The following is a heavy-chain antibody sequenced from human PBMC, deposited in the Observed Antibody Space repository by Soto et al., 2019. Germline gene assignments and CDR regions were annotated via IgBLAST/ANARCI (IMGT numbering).Heavy chain of an antibody. Sequence: SGPTLVNPTQTLTLTCTFSGFSLTTSGVGVGWIRQPPGKALEWLALIYLNDFKRDSPSLKSRLTITQDTSKNQGVLTMTNMDPVDTATYYCARICGRARSSSWQPFWCYWGQGTLVTLSS. J-gene: IGHJ4*02. V-gene: IGHV2-5*01. D-gene: IGHD6-13*01. CDR3: ARICGRARSSSWQPFWCY. CDR1: GFSLTTSGVG. CDR2: IYLNDFK.